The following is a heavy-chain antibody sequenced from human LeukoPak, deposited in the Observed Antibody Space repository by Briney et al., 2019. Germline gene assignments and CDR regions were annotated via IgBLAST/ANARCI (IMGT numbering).Heavy chain of an antibody. D-gene: IGHD6-13*01. CDR3: AKQAGGRYFDY. CDR2: ISDRGGTT. J-gene: IGHJ4*02. CDR1: GFTFSDYY. Sequence: GGSLRLSCAASGFTFSDYYMSWVRQAPGKGLEWVSSISDRGGTTSYADSVKGRFTISRDKSKNTLYLQMNSLRAEDTAVYYCAKQAGGRYFDYWGQGTLVSVSS. V-gene: IGHV3-23*01.